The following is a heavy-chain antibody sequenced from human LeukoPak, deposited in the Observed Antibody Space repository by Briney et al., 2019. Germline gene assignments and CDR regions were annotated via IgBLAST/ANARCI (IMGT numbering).Heavy chain of an antibody. CDR3: ARGRDGYNWIDY. D-gene: IGHD5-24*01. CDR1: GFTFSSCG. J-gene: IGHJ4*02. CDR2: IWYDGTNK. Sequence: GRSLRLSCAASGFTFSSCGMHWVRQAPGKGLEWVAVIWYDGTNKYYADSVKGRFTISRDNSKNTLYPQMNSLRAEDTAVYYCARGRDGYNWIDYWGQGTLVTVSS. V-gene: IGHV3-33*01.